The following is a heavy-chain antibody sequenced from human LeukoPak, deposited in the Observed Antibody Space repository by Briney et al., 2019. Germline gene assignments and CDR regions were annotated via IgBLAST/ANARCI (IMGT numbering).Heavy chain of an antibody. Sequence: GESLKISCQGSGYTFTSYWIAWVRQMPGEGLEWMGIIYPGDSATRYSPSFQGQATISADKSISTAFLQWSSLKASDSAMYYCASLRSYSDAFDIWGQGTMVTVSS. J-gene: IGHJ3*02. D-gene: IGHD2-21*01. V-gene: IGHV5-51*01. CDR1: GYTFTSYW. CDR3: ASLRSYSDAFDI. CDR2: IYPGDSAT.